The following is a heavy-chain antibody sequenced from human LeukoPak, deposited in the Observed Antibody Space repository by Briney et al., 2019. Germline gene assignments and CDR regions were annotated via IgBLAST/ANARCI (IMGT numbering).Heavy chain of an antibody. Sequence: SETLSLTCAVYGGSFSGYYWSWIRQPPGXGLEWIGEINHSGSTNYNPSLKSRVTISVDTSKNQFSLKLSSVTAADTAVYYCARGYMVDYWGQGTLVTVSS. J-gene: IGHJ4*02. D-gene: IGHD2-8*01. CDR2: INHSGST. CDR1: GGSFSGYY. V-gene: IGHV4-34*01. CDR3: ARGYMVDY.